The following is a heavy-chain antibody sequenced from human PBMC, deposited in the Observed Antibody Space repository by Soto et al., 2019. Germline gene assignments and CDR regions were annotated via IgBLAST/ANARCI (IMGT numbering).Heavy chain of an antibody. CDR1: GFSLSTRGVG. CDR3: AQRPRGDSYHFEY. Sequence: QITLKESGPTLVKPTQTLTLTCTFSGFSLSTRGVGVGWFRQPPGKALEWLALIYWDDDEGYSPSLKSRLTTTKDTSKNHVVLTMTNMAPVDTATYYCAQRPRGDSYHFEYWGQGTLVTVSS. D-gene: IGHD5-18*01. CDR2: IYWDDDE. V-gene: IGHV2-5*02. J-gene: IGHJ4*02.